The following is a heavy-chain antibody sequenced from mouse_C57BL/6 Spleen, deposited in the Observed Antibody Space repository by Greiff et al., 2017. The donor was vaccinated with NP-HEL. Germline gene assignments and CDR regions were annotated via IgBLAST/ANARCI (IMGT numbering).Heavy chain of an antibody. CDR2: ISSGGSYT. D-gene: IGHD4-1*01. CDR3: ARQLGHYFDY. Sequence: EVQLVESGGDLVKPGGSLKLSCAASGFTFSSYGMSWVRQTPDKRLEWVATISSGGSYTYYPDSVKGRFTISRDNAKNTLYLQMSSLKSEDTAMYYCARQLGHYFDYWGQGTTLTVSS. J-gene: IGHJ2*01. CDR1: GFTFSSYG. V-gene: IGHV5-6*01.